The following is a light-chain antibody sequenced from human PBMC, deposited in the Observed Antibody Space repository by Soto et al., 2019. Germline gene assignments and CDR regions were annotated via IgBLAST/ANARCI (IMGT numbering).Light chain of an antibody. Sequence: ILLTQSPRTLSLSPGQRATLSCRASQSISSSFLAWYQQKPGQAPRLLIYGASSRATGIPDRFSGSGSGTDFTLTISRLEPEDFAVYYCQQCGSSPETFGQGTKVDI. CDR1: QSISSSF. CDR2: GAS. J-gene: IGKJ1*01. V-gene: IGKV3-20*01. CDR3: QQCGSSPET.